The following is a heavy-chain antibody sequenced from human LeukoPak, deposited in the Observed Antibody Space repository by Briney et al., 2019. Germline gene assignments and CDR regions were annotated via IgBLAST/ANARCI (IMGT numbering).Heavy chain of an antibody. V-gene: IGHV3-48*03. Sequence: PGGSLRLSCAASGFTFSSYEMNWVRQAPGKGLEWVSYISSSGSTIYYADSVKGRFTTSRDNAKNSLFLQMDSLRDDDTAVYYCARDGGKGFDPWGQGTLVTVSS. CDR3: ARDGGKGFDP. CDR2: ISSSGSTI. CDR1: GFTFSSYE. J-gene: IGHJ5*02. D-gene: IGHD4-23*01.